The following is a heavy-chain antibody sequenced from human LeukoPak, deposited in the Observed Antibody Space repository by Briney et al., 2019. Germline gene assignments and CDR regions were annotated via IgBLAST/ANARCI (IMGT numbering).Heavy chain of an antibody. CDR2: ISSSSSTK. CDR3: AKDYRPHDFWSGLVDY. V-gene: IGHV3-48*01. CDR1: GFTFSSYN. J-gene: IGHJ4*02. D-gene: IGHD3-3*01. Sequence: GGSLRLSCAGSGFTFSSYNMNWVRQAPGKGLEWVSYISSSSSTKYYADSVKGRFTISRDNAKNSLYLQMNSLRAEDTAMYYCAKDYRPHDFWSGLVDYWGQGTLVTVSS.